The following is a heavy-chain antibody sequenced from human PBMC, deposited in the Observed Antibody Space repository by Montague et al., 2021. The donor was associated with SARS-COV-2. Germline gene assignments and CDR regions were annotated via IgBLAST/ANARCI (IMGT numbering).Heavy chain of an antibody. CDR2: INSDGTST. J-gene: IGHJ6*02. V-gene: IGHV3-74*01. Sequence: SLRLSCAASEFTFRNYWMRWVRQAPGKGLVWVSRINSDGTSTNFADLVKGRFTISRDNAENTVYLQMHSLRAEDTAVYYCARDRSENYYGSGSLQGMDVWGQGTTVTVSS. CDR1: EFTFRNYW. CDR3: ARDRSENYYGSGSLQGMDV. D-gene: IGHD3-10*01.